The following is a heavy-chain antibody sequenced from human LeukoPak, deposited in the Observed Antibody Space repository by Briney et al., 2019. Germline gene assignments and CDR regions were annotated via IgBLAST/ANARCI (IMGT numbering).Heavy chain of an antibody. J-gene: IGHJ4*02. CDR3: ATDVSYCGGDRPLRN. Sequence: PGGSLRLSCAASGFTFSSYGMHWVRQAPGKGLEWVAVIWYDGSNKYYADSVKGRFTISRDNSKNTLYLQMNSLRAEDTAVYYCATDVSYCGGDRPLRNWGQGTLVTVSS. CDR2: IWYDGSNK. V-gene: IGHV3-33*01. D-gene: IGHD2-21*02. CDR1: GFTFSSYG.